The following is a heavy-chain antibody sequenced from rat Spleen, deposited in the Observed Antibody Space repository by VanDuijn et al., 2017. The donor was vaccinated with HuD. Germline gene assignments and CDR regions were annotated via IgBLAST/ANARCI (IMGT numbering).Heavy chain of an antibody. D-gene: IGHD1-9*01. CDR3: ARRHYGYTDYFDY. CDR2: ISSDGRRN. V-gene: IGHV5-29*01. Sequence: EVQLVESGGGLVQPGRSLKLSCAASGFTFSNYDMAWVRQAPTKGLEWVATISSDGRRNYYRDSVKGRFTISRDNAKSTLNLQMDSLRSEDTATYYCARRHYGYTDYFDYWGQGVMVTVSS. CDR1: GFTFSNYD. J-gene: IGHJ2*01.